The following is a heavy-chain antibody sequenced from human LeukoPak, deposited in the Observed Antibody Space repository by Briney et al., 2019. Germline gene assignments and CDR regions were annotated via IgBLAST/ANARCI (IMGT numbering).Heavy chain of an antibody. CDR1: GGTFSSYA. CDR3: ARGAPYSGYDSGFDY. D-gene: IGHD5-12*01. V-gene: IGHV1-69*06. CDR2: IIPIIGTA. Sequence: SVKVSCKASGGTFSSYAISWVRQAPGQGLEWMGGIIPIIGTANYAEKFQGRVTITADKSTSTAYMELSSLRSEDTAVYYCARGAPYSGYDSGFDYWGQGTLVTVSS. J-gene: IGHJ4*02.